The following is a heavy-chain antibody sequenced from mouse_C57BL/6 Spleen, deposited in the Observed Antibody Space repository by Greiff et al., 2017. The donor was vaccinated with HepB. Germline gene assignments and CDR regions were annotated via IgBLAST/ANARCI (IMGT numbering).Heavy chain of an antibody. D-gene: IGHD3-1*01. J-gene: IGHJ3*01. Sequence: VQGVESGAELVRPGTSVKMSCKASGYTFTNYWIGWAKQRPGHGLEWIGDIYPGGGYTNYNEKFKGKATLTADKSSSTAYMQFSSLTSEDSAIYYCASGATTLRWFAYWGQGTLVTVSA. CDR2: IYPGGGYT. CDR1: GYTFTNYW. V-gene: IGHV1-63*01. CDR3: ASGATTLRWFAY.